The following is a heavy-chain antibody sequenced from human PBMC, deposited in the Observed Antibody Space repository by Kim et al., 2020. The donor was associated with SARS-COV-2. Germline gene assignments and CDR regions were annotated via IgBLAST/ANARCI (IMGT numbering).Heavy chain of an antibody. CDR2: INNNGGST. CDR1: GFSFSSYT. J-gene: IGHJ4*02. Sequence: GGSLRLSCAASGFSFSSYTMGWVRQAPGKGLECVSTINNNGGSTYYVDSVKGRFTISRDNSKNTLYLQMNSLRAEDMAVYYCAKDSSGWRLFDYWDQGTL. CDR3: AKDSSGWRLFDY. D-gene: IGHD6-19*01. V-gene: IGHV3-23*01.